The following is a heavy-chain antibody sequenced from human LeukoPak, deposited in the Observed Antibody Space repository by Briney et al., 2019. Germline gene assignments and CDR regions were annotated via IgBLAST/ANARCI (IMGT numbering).Heavy chain of an antibody. CDR3: ARDLIDYGIDY. Sequence: SETLSPTCTVSGGSISSYYWSWIRQPAGEGLEWIGRIYTSGSTNYNPSLKSRVTMSVDTSKNQFSLKLSSVTAADTAVYYCARDLIDYGIDYWGQGTLVTVSS. D-gene: IGHD4-17*01. CDR1: GGSISSYY. J-gene: IGHJ4*02. CDR2: IYTSGST. V-gene: IGHV4-4*07.